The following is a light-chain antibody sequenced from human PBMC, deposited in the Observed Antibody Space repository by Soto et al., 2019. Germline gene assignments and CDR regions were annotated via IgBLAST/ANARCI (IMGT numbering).Light chain of an antibody. CDR1: QSVSSN. V-gene: IGKV3-15*01. Sequence: EIVMTQSPATLSVSPGERATLSCRASQSVSSNLAWYQQKPGQAPRLLLYGASTRATGIPARVSGSGSGTEFTLTISSLQSEDFAVYSCQQYNNWPPYTFGQGNKLEIK. CDR2: GAS. CDR3: QQYNNWPPYT. J-gene: IGKJ2*01.